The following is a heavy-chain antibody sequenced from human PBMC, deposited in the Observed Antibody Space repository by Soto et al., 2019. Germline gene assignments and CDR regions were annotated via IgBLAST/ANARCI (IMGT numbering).Heavy chain of an antibody. D-gene: IGHD3-3*01. CDR2: ISYDGSNK. J-gene: IGHJ4*02. Sequence: GGSLRLSCAASGFTFSSYAMHWVRQAPGKGLEWVAVISYDGSNKYYADSVKGRFTISRDNSKNTLYLQMNSLRAEDTAVYYCARGRFPGITIFGALDYWGQGTLVTVSS. CDR3: ARGRFPGITIFGALDY. CDR1: GFTFSSYA. V-gene: IGHV3-30-3*01.